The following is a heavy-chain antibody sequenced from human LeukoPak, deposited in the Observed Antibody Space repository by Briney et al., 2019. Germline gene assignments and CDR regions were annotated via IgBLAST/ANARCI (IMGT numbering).Heavy chain of an antibody. CDR2: ISSSSSYI. Sequence: GRSLRLSCAASGFTFSSYSMKWVRQAPGKGLEWVSSISSSSSYIYYADSVKGRFTISRDNAKNSLYLQMNSLRAQDTAVYYCARAEVAVAENDAFDIWGQGTMVTVSS. D-gene: IGHD6-19*01. V-gene: IGHV3-21*01. J-gene: IGHJ3*02. CDR1: GFTFSSYS. CDR3: ARAEVAVAENDAFDI.